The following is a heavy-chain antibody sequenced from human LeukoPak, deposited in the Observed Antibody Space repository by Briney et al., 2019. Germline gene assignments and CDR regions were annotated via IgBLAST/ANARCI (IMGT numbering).Heavy chain of an antibody. CDR1: GFTFSTYS. J-gene: IGHJ4*02. Sequence: GGSLRLSCAASGFTFSTYSTNWVRQAPGKGLEWFSYISSSSDTIFYADSVKGRFTIFRDNAKNSLYLQMNSLRDEDTAVYYCARTRGPYSSSWYVPFDYWGQGTLVTVSS. CDR3: ARTRGPYSSSWYVPFDY. D-gene: IGHD6-13*01. CDR2: ISSSSDTI. V-gene: IGHV3-48*02.